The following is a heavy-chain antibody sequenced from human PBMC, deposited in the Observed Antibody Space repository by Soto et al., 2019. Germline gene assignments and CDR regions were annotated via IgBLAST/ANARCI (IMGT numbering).Heavy chain of an antibody. CDR1: GFTFSGYW. V-gene: IGHV3-7*01. Sequence: EVQLVESGGGLVQPGGSLRLSCAASGFTFSGYWMSWVRQAPGKGLEWVANIKQDGSEKYYVDSVKGRFTISRDNAKNSLYLLMNSLRAEDTAVYYCAKNNRYCSSTNCFVVDYWGQGTLVTVSS. CDR3: AKNNRYCSSTNCFVVDY. D-gene: IGHD2-2*01. CDR2: IKQDGSEK. J-gene: IGHJ4*02.